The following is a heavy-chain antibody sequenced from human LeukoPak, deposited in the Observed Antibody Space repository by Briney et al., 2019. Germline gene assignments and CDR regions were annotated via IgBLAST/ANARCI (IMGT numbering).Heavy chain of an antibody. CDR2: IYYSGST. CDR3: ARGGYDSSGYYGHYFDY. V-gene: IGHV4-59*01. J-gene: IGHJ4*02. Sequence: SETLSLTCTVSGGSISSYYWSWIRQPPGKGLEWIGYIYYSGSTNYNPSLKSRVTISVDTSMNQFSLKLSSVTTADTAVYYCARGGYDSSGYYGHYFDYWGQGTLVTVSS. D-gene: IGHD3-22*01. CDR1: GGSISSYY.